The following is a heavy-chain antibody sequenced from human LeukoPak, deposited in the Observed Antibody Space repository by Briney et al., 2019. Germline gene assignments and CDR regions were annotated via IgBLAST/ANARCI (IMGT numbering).Heavy chain of an antibody. CDR3: ARGGLGDYVDY. V-gene: IGHV4-31*03. J-gene: IGHJ4*02. Sequence: SETLSLTCTVSGGSISSGGYYWNWIRQHPGKGLEWIGYIYYTGTTYYNPSLKSRVTISVDTSKNQFSLKLSSVTAADTAVYYCARGGLGDYVDYWGQGTLVTVSS. D-gene: IGHD4-17*01. CDR2: IYYTGTT. CDR1: GGSISSGGYY.